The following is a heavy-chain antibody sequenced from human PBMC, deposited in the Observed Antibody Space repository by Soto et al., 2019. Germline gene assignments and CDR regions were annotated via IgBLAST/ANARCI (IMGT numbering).Heavy chain of an antibody. V-gene: IGHV1-2*02. J-gene: IGHJ6*02. D-gene: IGHD3-3*01. CDR3: ARSPQSRFLEWSLCAYTSWGMDV. CDR1: GYTFTGYY. Sequence: QVQLVQSGAEVKKPGASVKVSCKASGYTFTGYYMHWVRQAPGQGLEWMGWINPNSGGTNYAQKFQGRVTMTRDTSISTAYMELSRLRSDDTAVYYCARSPQSRFLEWSLCAYTSWGMDVWGQGTTVTVSS. CDR2: INPNSGGT.